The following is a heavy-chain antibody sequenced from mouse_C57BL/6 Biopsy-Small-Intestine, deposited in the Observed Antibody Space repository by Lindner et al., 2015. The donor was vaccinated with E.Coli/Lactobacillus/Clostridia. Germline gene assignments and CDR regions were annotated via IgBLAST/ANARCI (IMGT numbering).Heavy chain of an antibody. CDR3: ARSGPFDY. D-gene: IGHD3-1*01. CDR1: GYTFTAYW. J-gene: IGHJ2*01. V-gene: IGHV1-9*01. Sequence: VQLQESGAELVKPGASVKLSCKATGYTFTAYWIEWVKQRPGHGLEWIGEILPGSGNTNYNEKFKGKATFTADTSSNTAYMQLSSLTTGDSAIYYCARSGPFDYWGQGTTLTVSS. CDR2: ILPGSGNT.